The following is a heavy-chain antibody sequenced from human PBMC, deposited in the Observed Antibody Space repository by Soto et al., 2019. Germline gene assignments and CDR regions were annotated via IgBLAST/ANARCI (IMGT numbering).Heavy chain of an antibody. V-gene: IGHV5-51*01. D-gene: IGHD2-2*01. J-gene: IGHJ4*02. Sequence: PXESLKISCKGSGYTFTSYWIGWVRQIPGKGLEWMGIIFPTDSTTTYSPSFQGQVTLSADKSTSTAYLQWSSLRASDTAMYHCARAVVGYCSGSSCPGDYWGQGTRVTVSS. CDR3: ARAVVGYCSGSSCPGDY. CDR2: IFPTDSTT. CDR1: GYTFTSYW.